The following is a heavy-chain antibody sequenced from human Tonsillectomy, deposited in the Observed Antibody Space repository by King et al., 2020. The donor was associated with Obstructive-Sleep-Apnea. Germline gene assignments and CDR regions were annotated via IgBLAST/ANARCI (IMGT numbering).Heavy chain of an antibody. Sequence: VQLVESGGGVVQPGRSLRLSCAASGFTFSSYAMHWVRQAPGKGLEWVAVISYDGSNKYYADSVKGRFTISRDNSKNTLYLQMNSLRAEDTAVYYCARDGEFLEWLSMYGMDVWGQGTTVTVSS. D-gene: IGHD3-3*01. CDR2: ISYDGSNK. CDR3: ARDGEFLEWLSMYGMDV. V-gene: IGHV3-30*04. CDR1: GFTFSSYA. J-gene: IGHJ6*02.